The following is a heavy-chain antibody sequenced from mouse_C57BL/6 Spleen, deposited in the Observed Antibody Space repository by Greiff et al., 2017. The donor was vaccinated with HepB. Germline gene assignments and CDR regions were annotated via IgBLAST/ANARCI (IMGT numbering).Heavy chain of an antibody. CDR1: GFTFSSYA. Sequence: EVQGVESGEGLVKPGGSLKLSCAASGFTFSSYAMSWVRQTPEKRLEWVAYISSGGDYIYYADTVKGRFTISRDNARNTLYLQMSSLKSEDTAMYYCTRAAGDYAMDYWGQGTSVTVSS. CDR3: TRAAGDYAMDY. D-gene: IGHD1-2*01. CDR2: ISSGGDYI. V-gene: IGHV5-9-1*02. J-gene: IGHJ4*01.